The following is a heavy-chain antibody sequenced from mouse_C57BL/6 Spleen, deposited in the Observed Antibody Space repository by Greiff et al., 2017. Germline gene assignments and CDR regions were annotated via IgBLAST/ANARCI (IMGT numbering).Heavy chain of an antibody. CDR3: ARPYCGNYAMDY. D-gene: IGHD2-10*01. V-gene: IGHV1-50*01. Sequence: QVQLQQPGAELVKPGASVKLSCKASGYTFTSYWMQWVKQRPGQGLEWIGEIDPSDSYTNYNQKFKGKATLTVDTSSSTAYMQLSSLTSEDSAVYYCARPYCGNYAMDYWGQGTAVTVSS. J-gene: IGHJ4*01. CDR2: IDPSDSYT. CDR1: GYTFTSYW.